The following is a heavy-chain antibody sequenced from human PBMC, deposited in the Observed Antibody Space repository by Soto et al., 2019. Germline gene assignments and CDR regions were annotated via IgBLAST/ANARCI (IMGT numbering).Heavy chain of an antibody. V-gene: IGHV3-30-3*01. CDR3: ARDIFNDYGDYVGYFDY. CDR2: ISYDGSNK. J-gene: IGHJ4*02. Sequence: PGGSLRLSCAASGFTFSSYAMHWVRQAPGKGLEWVAVISYDGSNKYYADSVKGRFTISRDNSKNTLYLQMNSLRAEDTAVYYCARDIFNDYGDYVGYFDYWGQGTLVTVSS. CDR1: GFTFSSYA. D-gene: IGHD4-17*01.